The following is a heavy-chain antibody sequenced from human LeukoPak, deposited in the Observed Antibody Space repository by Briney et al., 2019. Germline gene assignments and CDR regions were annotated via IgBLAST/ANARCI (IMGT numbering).Heavy chain of an antibody. J-gene: IGHJ6*03. CDR1: GYTFTGYY. D-gene: IGHD5-12*01. CDR3: ASHSGYYYYYYMDV. Sequence: ASVNVSCKASGYTFTGYYMHWVRQAPGQGLEWVGWINPNSGGTNYAQKFQGRVTMTRDTSISTAYMELSRLRSDDTAVYYCASHSGYYYYYYMDVWGKGTTVTVSS. V-gene: IGHV1-2*02. CDR2: INPNSGGT.